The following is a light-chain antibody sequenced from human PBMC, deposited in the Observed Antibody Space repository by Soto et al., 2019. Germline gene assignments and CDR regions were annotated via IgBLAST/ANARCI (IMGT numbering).Light chain of an antibody. Sequence: DIQMTQSPSSLSASVGDRVTITCRASQSISSSLHWYQQKPGKAPKLLIYAASSLQSGVPSRFSGTRSGADVSITISSLQPEDFATDFCRQSYSAPALTFGGGTKVEIK. CDR2: AAS. CDR3: RQSYSAPALT. V-gene: IGKV1-39*01. CDR1: QSISSS. J-gene: IGKJ4*01.